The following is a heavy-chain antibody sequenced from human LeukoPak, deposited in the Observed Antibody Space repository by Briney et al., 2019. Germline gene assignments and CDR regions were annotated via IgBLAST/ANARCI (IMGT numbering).Heavy chain of an antibody. CDR3: ARCIAARPGHFDY. CDR1: GGSISSGSYY. D-gene: IGHD6-6*01. J-gene: IGHJ4*02. V-gene: IGHV4-61*02. CDR2: IYTSGST. Sequence: SETLSLTCTVSGGSISSGSYYWSWIRQPAGKGLEWIGRIYTSGSTNYNPSLKSRVTISVDTSKNQFSLKLSSVTAADTAVYYCARCIAARPGHFDYWGQGTLVTVSS.